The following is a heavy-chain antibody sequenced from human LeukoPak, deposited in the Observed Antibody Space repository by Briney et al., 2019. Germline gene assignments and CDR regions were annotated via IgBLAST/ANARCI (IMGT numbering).Heavy chain of an antibody. V-gene: IGHV3-23*01. CDR2: ISGSGGKP. Sequence: GGSLRLSCAASGFTFSTYTMSWVRQAPGKGLGWVSAISGSGGKPYYADSVKGRFTISRDNSKNTLYLQMYSLRADDTAVYYCAKAAFSRTSSFDYWGQGTLVTASS. D-gene: IGHD6-6*01. J-gene: IGHJ4*02. CDR3: AKAAFSRTSSFDY. CDR1: GFTFSTYT.